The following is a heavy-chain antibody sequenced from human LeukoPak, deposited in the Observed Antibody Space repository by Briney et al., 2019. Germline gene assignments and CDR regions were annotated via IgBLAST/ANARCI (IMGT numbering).Heavy chain of an antibody. CDR3: ARHTTSGWYQVVY. J-gene: IGHJ4*02. D-gene: IGHD6-19*01. CDR2: ISYSGSTN. CDR1: GGSISNYF. Sequence: SETLSLTCTISGGSISNYFWSLIRQPPGKELEWIEYISYSGSTNNHNPSLKSRVTISVDTSKNQFSLKLSSVTAADTAVYYCARHTTSGWYQVVYWGQGTLVTVSS. V-gene: IGHV4-59*01.